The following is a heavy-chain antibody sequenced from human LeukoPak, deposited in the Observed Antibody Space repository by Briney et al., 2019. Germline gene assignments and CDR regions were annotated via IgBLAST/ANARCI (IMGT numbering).Heavy chain of an antibody. CDR3: ARGPFCGGDCYLFGAFDI. Sequence: ASVKVSCKASGYTFTGYYMHWVRQAPGQGLEWMGWINPNSGGTNYAQKFQGRVTMTRDTSISTAYMELSRLRSDDTAVYYCARGPFCGGDCYLFGAFDIWGQGTMVTVSS. V-gene: IGHV1-2*02. J-gene: IGHJ3*02. D-gene: IGHD2-21*02. CDR2: INPNSGGT. CDR1: GYTFTGYY.